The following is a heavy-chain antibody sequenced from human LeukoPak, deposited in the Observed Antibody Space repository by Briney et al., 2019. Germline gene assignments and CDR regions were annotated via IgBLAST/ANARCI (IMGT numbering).Heavy chain of an antibody. V-gene: IGHV3-23*01. J-gene: IGHJ4*02. CDR3: AKRVNNSSSPLIY. Sequence: PGGSLRLSCAASGFTFNNYAMSWVRQAPGKGLEWVSAISGSGGDTYYADSVKGRFTISRDNSKNTLYLQMNSLRAEDTAVYYCAKRVNNSSSPLIYWGQGTLVTVSS. CDR2: ISGSGGDT. D-gene: IGHD6-6*01. CDR1: GFTFNNYA.